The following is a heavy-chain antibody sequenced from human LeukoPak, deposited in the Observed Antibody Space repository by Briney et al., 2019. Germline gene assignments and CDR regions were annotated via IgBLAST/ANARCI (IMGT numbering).Heavy chain of an antibody. CDR2: ISSNGGST. CDR1: GFSSSSYA. J-gene: IGHJ5*02. D-gene: IGHD5/OR15-5a*01. Sequence: GGSLRLSRSASGFSSSSYAMYWVRQAPGKGLEYVPAISSNGGSTYYTDSVKGRFTISRDNSKNTLYLQMSSLRAADTAVYYCVKGLPGSAWGQGTLVTVSS. CDR3: VKGLPGSA. V-gene: IGHV3-64D*06.